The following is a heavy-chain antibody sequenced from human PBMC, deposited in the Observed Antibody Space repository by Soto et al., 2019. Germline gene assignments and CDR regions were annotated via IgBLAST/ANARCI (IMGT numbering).Heavy chain of an antibody. V-gene: IGHV1-24*01. D-gene: IGHD5-18*01. CDR3: AGNVDTAMVNYYGMDV. CDR1: GYTLTELS. J-gene: IGHJ6*02. Sequence: SVKVSCKVSGYTLTELSMHWVRQAPGKGLEWMGGLDPEDGETIYAQKFQGRVTMTEDTSTDTAYMELSSLRSEDTAVYYCAGNVDTAMVNYYGMDVWGQGTTVTVSS. CDR2: LDPEDGET.